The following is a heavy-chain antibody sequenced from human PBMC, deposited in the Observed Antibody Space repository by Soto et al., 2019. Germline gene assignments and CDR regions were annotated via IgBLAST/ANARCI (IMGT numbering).Heavy chain of an antibody. CDR3: AKDLRPLGYCSSTSCPTPSP. D-gene: IGHD2-2*01. J-gene: IGHJ5*02. Sequence: GGSLRLSCAASGFTFSSYGMHWVRQAPGKGLEWVAVISYDGSNKYYADSVKGRFTISRDNSKNTLYLQMNSLRAEDTAVYYCAKDLRPLGYCSSTSCPTPSPWGQGTLVTVSS. CDR2: ISYDGSNK. V-gene: IGHV3-30*18. CDR1: GFTFSSYG.